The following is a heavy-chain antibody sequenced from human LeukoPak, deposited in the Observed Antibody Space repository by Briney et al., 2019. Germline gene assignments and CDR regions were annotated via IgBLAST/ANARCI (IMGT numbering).Heavy chain of an antibody. CDR2: ISSSGSTI. D-gene: IGHD5-12*01. Sequence: QPGGSLRLSCAASGFTFSSYEMNWVRQAPGKGLEWVSYISSSGSTIYYADSVKGRFTISRDNAKNSLYLQMNSLRAEDTAVYYCARDGSGYGHDAFDIWGQETMVTVSS. CDR3: ARDGSGYGHDAFDI. CDR1: GFTFSSYE. V-gene: IGHV3-48*03. J-gene: IGHJ3*02.